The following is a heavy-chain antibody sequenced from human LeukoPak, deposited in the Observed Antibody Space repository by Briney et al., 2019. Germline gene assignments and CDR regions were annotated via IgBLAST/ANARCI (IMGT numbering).Heavy chain of an antibody. V-gene: IGHV4-34*01. J-gene: IGHJ4*02. Sequence: SETLSLTCAVYGGSFSGYYWSWIRQPPGKGLEWIGEINHSGSTNYNPPLKSRVTISVDTSKNQFSLKLSSVTAADTAVYYCAREGGLRYFDWLFDYFDYWGQGTLVTVSS. CDR3: AREGGLRYFDWLFDYFDY. D-gene: IGHD3-9*01. CDR1: GGSFSGYY. CDR2: INHSGST.